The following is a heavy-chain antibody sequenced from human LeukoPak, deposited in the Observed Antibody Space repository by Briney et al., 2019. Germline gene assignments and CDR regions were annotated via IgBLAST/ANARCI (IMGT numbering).Heavy chain of an antibody. CDR2: IIPIFGTA. V-gene: IGHV1-69*13. D-gene: IGHD3-3*01. Sequence: SVKVSCKASGGTFSSYAISWVRQAPGQGLEWMGGIIPIFGTANYAQKFQGRVTITADESTSTAYMELSSLRSEDTAVYYCARVSVTLFGAVIILNAFDVWGQGTMVTVSS. CDR3: ARVSVTLFGAVIILNAFDV. CDR1: GGTFSSYA. J-gene: IGHJ3*01.